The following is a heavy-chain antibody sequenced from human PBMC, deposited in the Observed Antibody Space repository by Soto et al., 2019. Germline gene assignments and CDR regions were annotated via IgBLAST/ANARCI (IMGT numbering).Heavy chain of an antibody. J-gene: IGHJ4*02. V-gene: IGHV4-59*08. Sequence: ASETLSLTCTVPGGSISSYYWSWIRQPPGKGLEWIGYIYYSGSTNYNPSLKSRVTISVDTSKNQFSLKLSSVTAADTAVYYCMLGSGWKDFDYWGQGTLVTVSS. CDR3: MLGSGWKDFDY. CDR1: GGSISSYY. D-gene: IGHD3-22*01. CDR2: IYYSGST.